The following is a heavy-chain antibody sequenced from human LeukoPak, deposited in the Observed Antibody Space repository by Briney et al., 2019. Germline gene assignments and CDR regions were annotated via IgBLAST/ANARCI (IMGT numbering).Heavy chain of an antibody. D-gene: IGHD3-9*01. Sequence: ASVKVSCKASGDTFTRYYMHWVRQAPGQGLEWMGIINPSTGSTGYAQKFQGRVTMTRDMSTSTAYMELSSLRSEDTAVYYCARASVLRYFDWLFLDYWGQGTLVTVSS. V-gene: IGHV1-46*01. CDR2: INPSTGST. J-gene: IGHJ4*02. CDR3: ARASVLRYFDWLFLDY. CDR1: GDTFTRYY.